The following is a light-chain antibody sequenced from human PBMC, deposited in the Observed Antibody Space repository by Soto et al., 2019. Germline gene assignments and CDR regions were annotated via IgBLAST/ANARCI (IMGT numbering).Light chain of an antibody. CDR2: DVS. Sequence: QSALTQPASVSGSPGQSITISCTGTSSDVGGYNYVSWYQQHPGKAPKLMIYDVSNRPSWVSNRFSGSKSGNTVSLTISGLQAEDEADYYCSSYTSSSGIFGTGTKLTVL. V-gene: IGLV2-14*01. CDR3: SSYTSSSGI. J-gene: IGLJ1*01. CDR1: SSDVGGYNY.